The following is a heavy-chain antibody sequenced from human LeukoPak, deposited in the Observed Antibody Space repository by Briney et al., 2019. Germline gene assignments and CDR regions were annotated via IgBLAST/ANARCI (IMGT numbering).Heavy chain of an antibody. D-gene: IGHD3-22*01. CDR3: ARGGDRSGYYSYSGMDV. CDR2: INQSGST. Sequence: SDTLSLTCAVYGGSFSGYYWSWIRQPPGKGLEWIGEINQSGSTNYNPSLKSRVTISVDTSKNQFSLKATAVTSADTAVYYCARGGDRSGYYSYSGMDVWGQGTTVTVSS. J-gene: IGHJ6*02. CDR1: GGSFSGYY. V-gene: IGHV4-34*01.